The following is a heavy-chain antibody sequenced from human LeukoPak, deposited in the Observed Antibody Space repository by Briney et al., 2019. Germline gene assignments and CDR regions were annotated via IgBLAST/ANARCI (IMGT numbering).Heavy chain of an antibody. J-gene: IGHJ5*02. D-gene: IGHD2-2*01. CDR3: ARVQYQLLFEGNWFDP. Sequence: ASVKVSCKASGYTFTDYHIHWVRQAPGQGLEWMGWINPNSGDTHYAQKFQGRVTMTRDTSSSTAYMDLNSLISDDTAVYYCARVQYQLLFEGNWFDPWGQGTLVTVSS. CDR2: INPNSGDT. V-gene: IGHV1-2*02. CDR1: GYTFTDYH.